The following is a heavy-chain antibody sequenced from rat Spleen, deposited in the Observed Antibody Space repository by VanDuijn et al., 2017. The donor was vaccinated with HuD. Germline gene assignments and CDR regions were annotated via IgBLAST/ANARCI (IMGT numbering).Heavy chain of an antibody. CDR3: TRGPYNNYFDY. Sequence: EVQLVESGGGLVQPGRSLKLSCVASGFTFNNYWMTWIRQAPGKGLEWVASNTNTGRRTYYPNSVKGRFTISRDNAKSSLYLQMNSLRSEDTATYYCTRGPYNNYFDYWGQGVMVTVSS. CDR2: NTNTGRRT. V-gene: IGHV5-31*01. J-gene: IGHJ2*01. CDR1: GFTFNNYW. D-gene: IGHD1-10*01.